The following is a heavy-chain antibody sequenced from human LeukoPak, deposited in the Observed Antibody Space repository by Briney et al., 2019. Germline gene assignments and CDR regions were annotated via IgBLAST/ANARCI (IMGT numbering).Heavy chain of an antibody. CDR2: ISYDGGNK. Sequence: GGSLRLSCAASGFTFSSYGMHWVRQAPGKGLEWVAVISYDGGNKYYADSVKGRFTISRDNSKNTLYLQMNSLRAEDTAVYYCAKDRLRCCSGGSCYFGYWGQGTLVTVSS. J-gene: IGHJ4*02. CDR3: AKDRLRCCSGGSCYFGY. V-gene: IGHV3-30*18. D-gene: IGHD2-15*01. CDR1: GFTFSSYG.